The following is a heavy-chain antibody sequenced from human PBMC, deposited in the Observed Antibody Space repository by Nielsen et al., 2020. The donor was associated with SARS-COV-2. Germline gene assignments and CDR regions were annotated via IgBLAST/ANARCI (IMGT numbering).Heavy chain of an antibody. CDR1: GFSLSTSGMC. CDR2: IDWDDDK. D-gene: IGHD3-9*01. J-gene: IGHJ3*02. Sequence: GPTLVKPTQTLTLTCTFSGFSLSTSGMCVSWIRQPPGKALEWLARIDWDDDKYYSTSLKTRLTISKDTSKNQVVLTMTNMDPVDTATYYCARMYYDILTGYLDAFDIWGQGTMVTVSS. V-gene: IGHV2-70*11. CDR3: ARMYYDILTGYLDAFDI.